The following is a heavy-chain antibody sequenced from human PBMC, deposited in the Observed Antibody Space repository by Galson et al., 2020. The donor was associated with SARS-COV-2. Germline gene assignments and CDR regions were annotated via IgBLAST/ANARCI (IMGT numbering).Heavy chain of an antibody. V-gene: IGHV3-21*01. J-gene: IGHJ4*02. Sequence: NSGGSLRLSCAASGFTFSSYSMNWVRQAPGKGLEWVSSISSSSSYIYYADSVKGRFTISRDNAKNSLYLQMNSLRAEDTAVYYCARTWTGYDTPYYFDYGGQGTLVTVSS. CDR2: ISSSSSYI. CDR3: ARTWTGYDTPYYFDY. CDR1: GFTFSSYS. D-gene: IGHD5-12*01.